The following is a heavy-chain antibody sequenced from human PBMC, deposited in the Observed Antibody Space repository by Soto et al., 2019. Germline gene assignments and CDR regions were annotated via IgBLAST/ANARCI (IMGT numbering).Heavy chain of an antibody. CDR2: IYYSGST. D-gene: IGHD3-3*01. CDR1: GGSISSGDYY. J-gene: IGHJ5*02. CDR3: ARIQVDYDFWSGYNYPNNWFDP. V-gene: IGHV4-30-4*01. Sequence: SSETLSLTCTVSGGSISSGDYYWSWIRQPPGKGLEWIGYIYYSGSTYYNPSLKSRVTISVDTSKNQFSLKLSSVTAADTAVYYCARIQVDYDFWSGYNYPNNWFDPWGQGTLVTAPQ.